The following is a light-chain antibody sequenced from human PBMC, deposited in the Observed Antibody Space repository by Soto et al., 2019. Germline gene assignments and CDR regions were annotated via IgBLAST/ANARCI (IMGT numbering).Light chain of an antibody. CDR3: QSYDSSLREV. Sequence: QSVLTQPPSVSGAPGQRVTISCTGSSSNIGAGYDVHWYQQLPGTAPKLLIYGNSNRPSGVPDRFSGSKSGTSASLAITGLQAEDEADYYCQSYDSSLREVFGGGTKVNVL. V-gene: IGLV1-40*01. CDR1: SSNIGAGYD. J-gene: IGLJ2*01. CDR2: GNS.